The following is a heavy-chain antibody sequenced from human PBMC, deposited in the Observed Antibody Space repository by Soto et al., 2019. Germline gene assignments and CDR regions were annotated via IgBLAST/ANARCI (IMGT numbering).Heavy chain of an antibody. CDR3: AKAQTP. CDR2: INPSDGGT. V-gene: IGHV1-46*01. J-gene: IGHJ5*02. Sequence: ASVKVSCKASGYTFTSYYMHWVRQAPGQGLEWMAPGQGLEWMGVINPSDGGTAYTQKFQGRVTMTRDNSKNTLYLQMNSLRAEDTALYYCAKAQTPWGQGTLVTVSS. CDR1: GYTFTSYY.